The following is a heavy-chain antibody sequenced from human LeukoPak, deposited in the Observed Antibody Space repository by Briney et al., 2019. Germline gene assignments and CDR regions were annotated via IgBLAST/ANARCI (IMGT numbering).Heavy chain of an antibody. D-gene: IGHD4-23*01. J-gene: IGHJ5*02. CDR3: ARRFLDYGGNPEGFDP. V-gene: IGHV1-69*13. Sequence: GASVKVSCKASGGTFSSYAISWVRQAPGQGLEWMGGIIPIFGTANYAQKFQGRVTITADESTSTAYMELSSLRSEDTAVYYCARRFLDYGGNPEGFDPWGQGTLVTVSP. CDR1: GGTFSSYA. CDR2: IIPIFGTA.